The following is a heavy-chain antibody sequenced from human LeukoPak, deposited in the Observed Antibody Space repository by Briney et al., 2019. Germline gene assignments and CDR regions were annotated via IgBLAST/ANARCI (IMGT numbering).Heavy chain of an antibody. CDR2: INHSGST. CDR3: ARTSSYYDSSGGY. Sequence: SETLSLTCAVYGGSFSGYYWSWIRQPPGKGLEWIGEINHSGSTNYNPSLKSRVTISVDTSKNQFSLKLSSVTAADTAVYYCARTSSYYDSSGGYWGQGTLVTVSS. J-gene: IGHJ4*02. CDR1: GGSFSGYY. D-gene: IGHD3-22*01. V-gene: IGHV4-34*01.